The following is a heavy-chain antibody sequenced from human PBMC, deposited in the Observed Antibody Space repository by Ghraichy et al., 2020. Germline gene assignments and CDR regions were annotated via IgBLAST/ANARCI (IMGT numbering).Heavy chain of an antibody. D-gene: IGHD1/OR15-1a*01. CDR1: GFTFSSYA. CDR2: ISFDGSNK. V-gene: IGHV3-30*04. Sequence: GGSLRLSCAASGFTFSSYAMHWVRQAPGKGLEWVAVISFDGSNKYNADSSVKGRFTISRDNSKNTLYLQMNSLRAEDTAVYYCARDRNWNNVFDIWGQGTLVTVSS. J-gene: IGHJ3*02. CDR3: ARDRNWNNVFDI.